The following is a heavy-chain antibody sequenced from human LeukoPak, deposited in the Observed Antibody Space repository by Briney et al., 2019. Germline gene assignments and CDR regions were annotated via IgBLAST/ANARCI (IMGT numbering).Heavy chain of an antibody. CDR2: IYYSGST. CDR3: ARFTPQGYGWGGYNRFDP. Sequence: SETLSLTCTVSGGSISSYFWTWIRQPPGKGLEWIGYIYYSGSTNYSPSLKSRVTISVDTSKNQLSLNLTSVTAADTAVYYCARFTPQGYGWGGYNRFDPWGQGTLVTVSS. J-gene: IGHJ5*02. CDR1: GGSISSYF. V-gene: IGHV4-59*01. D-gene: IGHD3-16*01.